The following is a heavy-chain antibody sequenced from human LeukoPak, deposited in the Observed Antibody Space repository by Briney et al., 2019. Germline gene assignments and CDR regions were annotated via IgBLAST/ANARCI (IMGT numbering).Heavy chain of an antibody. Sequence: GGSLRLSCVASGFTFSSYWMHWVRQAPGKGLVWVSRIGSDGSSTSYADSVKGRFTISRDNAKNALHLQTSSLRAEDTAVYYCARGPPNSGSYHTDWGQGTLVTVSS. CDR1: GFTFSSYW. V-gene: IGHV3-74*01. CDR3: ARGPPNSGSYHTD. CDR2: IGSDGSST. J-gene: IGHJ4*02. D-gene: IGHD1-26*01.